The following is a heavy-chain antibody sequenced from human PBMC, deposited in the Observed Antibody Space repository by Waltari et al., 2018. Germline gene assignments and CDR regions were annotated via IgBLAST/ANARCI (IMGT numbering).Heavy chain of an antibody. CDR3: ARETTVTMSWSYYYYGMDV. CDR2: IKQDGSEK. CDR1: GFTFSSYW. Sequence: EVQLVESGGGLVQPGGSLRLSCAASGFTFSSYWMSWVRQAPGKGLEWVANIKQDGSEKYYVDSVKGRFTISRDNAKNSLYLQMNSLRAEDTAVYYCARETTVTMSWSYYYYGMDVWGQGTTVTVSS. V-gene: IGHV3-7*01. J-gene: IGHJ6*02. D-gene: IGHD4-17*01.